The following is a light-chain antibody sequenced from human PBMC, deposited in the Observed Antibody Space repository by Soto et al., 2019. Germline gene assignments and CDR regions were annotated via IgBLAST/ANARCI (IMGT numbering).Light chain of an antibody. Sequence: QSALTQFASVSGSPGQSINISCTGTSSDVGAYNFVSWYQQHPGKAPKLMIFEVNNRPSGVSNRFSGSKSGNTASLTISGLQAEDEADYFCSSYAGSSTPVVFGKGTKLTVL. CDR1: SSDVGAYNF. J-gene: IGLJ2*01. CDR2: EVN. V-gene: IGLV2-14*01. CDR3: SSYAGSSTPVV.